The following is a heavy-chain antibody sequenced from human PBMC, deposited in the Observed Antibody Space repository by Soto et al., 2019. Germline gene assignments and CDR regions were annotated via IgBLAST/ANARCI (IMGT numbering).Heavy chain of an antibody. V-gene: IGHV4-31*03. CDR3: ARKPTYDYDSSGYYSDAFEC. J-gene: IGHJ3*01. CDR2: IYYSGST. D-gene: IGHD3-22*01. CDR1: GGSISSGGYY. Sequence: PSETLSLTCTVSGGSISSGGYYWSWIRQHPGKGLEWIGYIYYSGSTYYNPSLKSRVTISVDTSKNQFSLKLSSVTAADTAAYYCARKPTYDYDSSGYYSDAFECWGKGTTVTV.